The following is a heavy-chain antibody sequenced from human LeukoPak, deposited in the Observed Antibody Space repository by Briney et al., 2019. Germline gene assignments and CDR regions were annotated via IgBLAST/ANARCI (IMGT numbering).Heavy chain of an antibody. CDR3: ATEGITGFLGLD. D-gene: IGHD1-20*01. V-gene: IGHV1-69-2*01. CDR2: VDPEDGET. J-gene: IGHJ4*02. CDR1: GYTFTDYY. Sequence: ASVKISCKVSGYTFTDYYMHWVQQAPRKGLEWMGLVDPEDGETIYAEKFQGGVTITADTSTVTAYMELSSLRSEDTAVYYCATEGITGFLGLDWGQGTLVTISS.